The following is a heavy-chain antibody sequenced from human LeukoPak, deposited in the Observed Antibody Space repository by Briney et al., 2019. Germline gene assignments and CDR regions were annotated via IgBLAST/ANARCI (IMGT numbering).Heavy chain of an antibody. D-gene: IGHD3-10*01. CDR1: GFTFSSYG. J-gene: IGHJ4*02. V-gene: IGHV3-30*02. CDR3: ARGMRLVRGLMFDY. CDR2: IRYDGSNK. Sequence: GGSLRLSCAASGFTFSSYGMHWVRQAPGKGLEWVAFIRYDGSNKYYADSVKGHFTTSRDNVKNSLYLQMNSLRAEDTAVYYCARGMRLVRGLMFDYWGQGTLVTVSS.